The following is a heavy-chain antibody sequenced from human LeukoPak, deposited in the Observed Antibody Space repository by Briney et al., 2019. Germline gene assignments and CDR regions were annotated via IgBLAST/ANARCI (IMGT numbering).Heavy chain of an antibody. CDR2: INPNSGGT. D-gene: IGHD3-22*01. CDR3: AREGVYFDGSGYPYYYYMDV. J-gene: IGHJ6*03. V-gene: IGHV1-2*02. CDR1: GYTFTDYY. Sequence: ASVKVSCKASGYTFTDYYMHWVRQAPGQGLEWMGWINPNSGGTNYAQKFQGRVTMTRDTSISTAYMELSRLRSDDTAVYYCAREGVYFDGSGYPYYYYMDVWGKGTTVTVSS.